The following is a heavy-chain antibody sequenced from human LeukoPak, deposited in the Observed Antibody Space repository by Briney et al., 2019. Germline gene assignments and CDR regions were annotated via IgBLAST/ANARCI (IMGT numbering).Heavy chain of an antibody. CDR3: VRGVTRGYIYAD. V-gene: IGHV4-30-4*07. CDR2: VFTTGTT. J-gene: IGHJ4*02. D-gene: IGHD5-18*01. CDR1: GGSISSGGYS. Sequence: SETLSLTCAVSGGSISSGGYSWWWVRQPPGTGLEWIGYVFTTGTTYYNPSLNSRVTISLDMSKNQFFLKLRSVTAADTAVYFCVRGVTRGYIYADWGQGTLVTVSS.